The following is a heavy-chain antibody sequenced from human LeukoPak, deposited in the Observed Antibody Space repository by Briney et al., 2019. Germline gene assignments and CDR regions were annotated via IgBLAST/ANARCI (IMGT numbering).Heavy chain of an antibody. D-gene: IGHD5-24*01. J-gene: IGHJ4*02. Sequence: PGGSMRLSCAASGFTFSSYGMHWVRQAPGKGLEWEAVIWYDGSNKYYADSVKGRFTISRDNSKNTLFLQMNSLRAEDTAVYYCAKGMEYGYNYGEFDYWGQGTLVTVSS. CDR1: GFTFSSYG. CDR3: AKGMEYGYNYGEFDY. V-gene: IGHV3-33*06. CDR2: IWYDGSNK.